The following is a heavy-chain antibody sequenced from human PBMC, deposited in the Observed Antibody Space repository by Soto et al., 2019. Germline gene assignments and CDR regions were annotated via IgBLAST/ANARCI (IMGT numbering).Heavy chain of an antibody. D-gene: IGHD6-13*01. CDR3: ARVRSPYSSSWYGHYYYGMDV. CDR2: INSDGSST. CDR1: GFTVSNSY. J-gene: IGHJ6*02. Sequence: EVQLVESGGGLIQPGGSLRLSCAASGFTVSNSYMSWVRQAPGKGLVWVSRINSDGSSTSYADSVKGRFTISRDNAKNTLYLQMNSLRAEDTAVYYCARVRSPYSSSWYGHYYYGMDVWGQGTTVTVSS. V-gene: IGHV3-74*02.